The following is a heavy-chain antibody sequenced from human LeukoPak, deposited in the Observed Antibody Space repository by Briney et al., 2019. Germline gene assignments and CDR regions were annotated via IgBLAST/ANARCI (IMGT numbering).Heavy chain of an antibody. CDR2: ISSSSSYI. D-gene: IGHD2-2*01. V-gene: IGHV3-21*01. CDR3: ARDLETIVVVPTSHFDY. J-gene: IGHJ4*02. CDR1: GFTFSSYS. Sequence: PGGSLRLSCAASGFTFSSYSMNWVRQAPGEGLEWVSSISSSSSYIYYADSVKGRFTISRDNAKNSLYLQMNSLRAEDTAVYYCARDLETIVVVPTSHFDYWGQGTLVTVSS.